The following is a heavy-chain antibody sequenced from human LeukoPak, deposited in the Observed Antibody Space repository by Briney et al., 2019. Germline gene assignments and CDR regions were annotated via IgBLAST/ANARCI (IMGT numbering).Heavy chain of an antibody. CDR1: GFTFSSDA. CDR2: ISGSGGST. Sequence: GGSLRLSCAASGFTFSSDAMSWVRQAPGKGLEWVSAISGSGGSTYYTDSVKGRFTISGDNSKNTLYLQMNSLTADDTAVYYCAPRLQDSTRAFDIWGQGRMVTVSS. J-gene: IGHJ3*02. D-gene: IGHD5-12*01. CDR3: APRLQDSTRAFDI. V-gene: IGHV3-23*01.